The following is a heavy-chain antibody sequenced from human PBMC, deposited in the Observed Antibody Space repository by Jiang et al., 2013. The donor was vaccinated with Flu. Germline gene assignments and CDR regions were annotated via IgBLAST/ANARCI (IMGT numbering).Heavy chain of an antibody. V-gene: IGHV1-69*06. CDR2: IIPIFGTA. D-gene: IGHD3-3*01. CDR3: ARVGVRRNTYSDLGTIFGVVIFFDY. Sequence: GAEVKKPGSSVKVSCKASGGTFSSYAISWVRQAPGQGLEWMGGIIPIFGTANYAQKFQGRVTITADKSTSTAYMELSSLRSEDTAVYYCARVGVRRNTYSDLGTIFGVVIFFDYWGQGTLVTVSS. CDR1: GGTFSSYA. J-gene: IGHJ4*02.